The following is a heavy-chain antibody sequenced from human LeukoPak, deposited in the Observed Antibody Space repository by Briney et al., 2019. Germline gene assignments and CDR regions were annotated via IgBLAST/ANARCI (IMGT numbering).Heavy chain of an antibody. CDR1: GFTFSSHS. V-gene: IGHV3-30*18. D-gene: IGHD3/OR15-3a*01. J-gene: IGHJ5*02. CDR3: AKLGPVDSGFDP. Sequence: SLRHYTAVSGFTFSSHSMHWVRQAPGKGMEGGAVISYDGSNKYYADSVKGRFTISRDNSKNTLYLQMNSLRAEDTAVYYCAKLGPVDSGFDPWGQGTLVTVSS. CDR2: ISYDGSNK.